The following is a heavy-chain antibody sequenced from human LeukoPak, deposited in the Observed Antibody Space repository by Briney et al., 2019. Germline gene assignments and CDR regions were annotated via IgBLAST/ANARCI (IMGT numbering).Heavy chain of an antibody. V-gene: IGHV4-61*08. CDR2: IYFSGTT. CDR1: GGSFTGADYY. D-gene: IGHD2-15*01. CDR3: AARIGFGGSPFDY. J-gene: IGHJ4*02. Sequence: PSETLSLSCTVSGGSFTGADYYWSWIRQPPGKGLEWIVYIYFSGTTNYNPSLKSRVAISLDTSRNQFSLKLNSVTAADAAIYYCAARIGFGGSPFDYWGQGAQVTVSS.